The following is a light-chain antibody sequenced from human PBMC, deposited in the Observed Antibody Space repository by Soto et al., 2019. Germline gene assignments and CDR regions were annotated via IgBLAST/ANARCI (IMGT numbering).Light chain of an antibody. J-gene: IGKJ1*01. CDR3: QKYNSVPWT. V-gene: IGKV1-27*01. Sequence: DIQMTQSPSSLSASVGDRVTITCRASQGISKFLAWYQQKQGKVPKLLIYAASTLQSGVPSRFSGSGSGTDFTLTISSLQPEDVASYYCQKYNSVPWTFGQGTKVEIK. CDR1: QGISKF. CDR2: AAS.